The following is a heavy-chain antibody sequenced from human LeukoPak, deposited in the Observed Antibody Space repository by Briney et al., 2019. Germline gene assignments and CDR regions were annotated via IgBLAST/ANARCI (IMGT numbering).Heavy chain of an antibody. D-gene: IGHD5-24*01. CDR3: ARDKDGCNMEYYFDY. J-gene: IGHJ4*02. CDR2: IRYDGSNK. Sequence: GGSLRLSCAAAGFSFSNYGMHWVRQAPGKGLEWVAVIRYDGSNKYYADSVKGRFTISRDNTQSTLYLEMNNLRAEDTAVYYCARDKDGCNMEYYFDYWGQGTLVTVSS. CDR1: GFSFSNYG. V-gene: IGHV3-33*01.